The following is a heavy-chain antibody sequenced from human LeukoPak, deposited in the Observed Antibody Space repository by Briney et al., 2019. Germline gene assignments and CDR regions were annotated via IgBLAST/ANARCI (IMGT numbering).Heavy chain of an antibody. J-gene: IGHJ5*02. Sequence: ASVKVSCKASGYIFTNYGISWVRQAPGQGLEWMGWISGYNGNTKYARKFQGRVTMTTDTSTSTAYMELRSLISDDTAVYFCARDDLDTVMGACDRWGQGTLVIVSS. D-gene: IGHD5-18*01. V-gene: IGHV1-18*04. CDR2: ISGYNGNT. CDR3: ARDDLDTVMGACDR. CDR1: GYIFTNYG.